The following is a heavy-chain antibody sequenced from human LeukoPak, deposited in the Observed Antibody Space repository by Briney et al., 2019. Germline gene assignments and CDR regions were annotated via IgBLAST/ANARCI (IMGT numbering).Heavy chain of an antibody. CDR1: GGSISSYY. V-gene: IGHV4-59*12. CDR3: ARGRGRLFDY. D-gene: IGHD3-16*01. J-gene: IGHJ4*02. CDR2: IYYSGST. Sequence: SETLSLTCTVSGGSISSYYWSWIRQPPGKGLEWIGYIYYSGSTNYNPSLKSRVTISVDTSKNQFSLKLSSVTAADTAVYYCARGRGRLFDYWGQGTLVTVSS.